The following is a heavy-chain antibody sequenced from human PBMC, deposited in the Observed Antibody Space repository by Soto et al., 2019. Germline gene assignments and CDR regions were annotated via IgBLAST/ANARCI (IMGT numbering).Heavy chain of an antibody. J-gene: IGHJ4*02. CDR2: ISASGGST. CDR3: PGAESPDTASFSLY. Sequence: GGSLRLSCVASGFSITSFAMSWVRQAPGKGLEWASAISASGGSTYADSVKGRFTISRDKSKNTLYLQMNSLRVEATAVYYCPGAESPDTASFSLYWGQGTPVTVSS. D-gene: IGHD7-27*01. CDR1: GFSITSFA. V-gene: IGHV3-23*01.